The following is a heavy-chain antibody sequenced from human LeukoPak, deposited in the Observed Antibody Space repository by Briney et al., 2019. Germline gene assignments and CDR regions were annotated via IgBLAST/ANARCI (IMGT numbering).Heavy chain of an antibody. D-gene: IGHD6-13*01. CDR1: GDSVSSNSAA. CDR2: TYYRSKWYN. V-gene: IGHV6-1*01. J-gene: IGHJ5*02. Sequence: SQTLSLTCAISGDSVSSNSAAWTWIRQSPSRGLEWLGRTYYRSKWYNDYAVSVKSRITINPDTSKNQFSLQLNSVTPEDTAVYYCARAPRIAAAVFNWFDPWGQGTLVTVSS. CDR3: ARAPRIAAAVFNWFDP.